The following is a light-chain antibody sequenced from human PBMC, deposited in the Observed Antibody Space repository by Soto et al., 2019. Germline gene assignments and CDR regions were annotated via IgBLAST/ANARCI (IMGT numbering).Light chain of an antibody. V-gene: IGLV1-51*01. J-gene: IGLJ7*01. Sequence: QSVLTQPPSVSAAPGQKVTISCSGSSSNIGNNYVSWYQQLPGTAPKLLIYDNNKRPSGNPDRFSGSKSGTSATLGITGLQTGDEADYYCGTWDSSLSAAVFGGGTQLTVL. CDR3: GTWDSSLSAAV. CDR1: SSNIGNNY. CDR2: DNN.